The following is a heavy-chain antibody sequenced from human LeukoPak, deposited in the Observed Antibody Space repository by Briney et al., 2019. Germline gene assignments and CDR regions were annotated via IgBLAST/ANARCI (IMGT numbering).Heavy chain of an antibody. V-gene: IGHV1-69*05. Sequence: SVKLSCKASGGTFSSYAISWVRQSPGPGLEWRGGMIPTFGTATSAQKLQARVTITTDESTTTAYIALSSLRSEDTAVYYCARDSGTEPYMGKLDYWGQGTLVTVSS. D-gene: IGHD6-13*01. CDR3: ARDSGTEPYMGKLDY. J-gene: IGHJ4*02. CDR1: GGTFSSYA. CDR2: MIPTFGTA.